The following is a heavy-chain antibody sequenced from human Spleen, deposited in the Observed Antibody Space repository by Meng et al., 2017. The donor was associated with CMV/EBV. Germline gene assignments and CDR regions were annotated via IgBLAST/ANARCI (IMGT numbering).Heavy chain of an antibody. CDR2: SSGSGDTT. Sequence: GESLKISCVASGFAVRKYYINWVRQAPGKGLEWVSESSGSGDTTFYADSVKGRFTISRDNSKSTLYLQMNSLRGEDTAVYYCAKDLYPHYYGPGNYGLDVWGQGTTVTVSS. V-gene: IGHV3-23*01. J-gene: IGHJ6*02. D-gene: IGHD3-10*01. CDR1: GFAVRKYY. CDR3: AKDLYPHYYGPGNYGLDV.